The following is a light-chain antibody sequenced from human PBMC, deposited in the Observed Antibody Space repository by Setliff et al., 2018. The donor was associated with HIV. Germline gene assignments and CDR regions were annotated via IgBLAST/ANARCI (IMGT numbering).Light chain of an antibody. J-gene: IGLJ1*01. CDR1: RSDVGGYNY. CDR3: SSYTSSSTYV. CDR2: DVS. Sequence: QSVLTQPPSASGSLGQSVTISCTGTRSDVGGYNYVSWYQLQPGKAPKLMISDVSKRPSGVSSRFSGSKSGNTASLTISGLQTEDEADYYCSSYTSSSTYVFGTGTKVTVL. V-gene: IGLV2-14*03.